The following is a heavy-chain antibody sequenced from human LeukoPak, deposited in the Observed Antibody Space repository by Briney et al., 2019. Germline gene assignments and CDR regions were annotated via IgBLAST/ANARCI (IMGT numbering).Heavy chain of an antibody. CDR1: GFPFSTYA. Sequence: PGGSLRLSCVASGFPFSTYAMSWVRQAPGKGLEWVSDISGSGGRTRYADTVKGRFTISRDKSKNTLYLQMNSLRAEDTALYYCAKAALYGSGKFDYWGQGTPVTVSS. CDR3: AKAALYGSGKFDY. V-gene: IGHV3-23*01. CDR2: ISGSGGRT. D-gene: IGHD3-10*01. J-gene: IGHJ4*02.